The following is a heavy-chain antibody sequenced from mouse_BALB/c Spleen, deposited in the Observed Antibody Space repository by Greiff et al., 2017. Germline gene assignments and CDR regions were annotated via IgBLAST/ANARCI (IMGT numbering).Heavy chain of an antibody. D-gene: IGHD2-4*01. CDR3: ARNDYGYFDV. V-gene: IGHV1-7*01. Sequence: QVQLQQSGAELAKPGASVKMSCKASGYTFTSYWMHWVKQRPGQGLEWIGYINPSTGYTEYNQKFKDKATLTADKSSSTAYMQLSSLTSEDSAVYYCARNDYGYFDVWGAGTTVTVSS. CDR2: INPSTGYT. CDR1: GYTFTSYW. J-gene: IGHJ1*01.